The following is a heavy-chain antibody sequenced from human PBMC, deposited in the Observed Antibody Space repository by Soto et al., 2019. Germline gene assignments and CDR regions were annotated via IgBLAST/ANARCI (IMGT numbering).Heavy chain of an antibody. J-gene: IGHJ6*02. V-gene: IGHV4-59*01. CDR1: TGSINGYY. CDR2: IYSSGST. D-gene: IGHD2-2*01. Sequence: SETLSLTCRVSTGSINGYYWNWIRQSPGKGLEWIAFIYSSGSTNYNPSLKSRATISVDRSKNQVSLKLTSVTAADTAVYYCARGKRDSTSCLDVWGQGTSVTVSS. CDR3: ARGKRDSTSCLDV.